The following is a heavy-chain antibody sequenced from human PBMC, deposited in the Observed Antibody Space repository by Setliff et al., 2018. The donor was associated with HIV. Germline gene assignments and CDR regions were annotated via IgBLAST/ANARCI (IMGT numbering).Heavy chain of an antibody. CDR1: GDSISSYY. CDR3: ASPASGGSSGQYHY. V-gene: IGHV4-4*09. J-gene: IGHJ4*02. D-gene: IGHD6-19*01. CDR2: IYTSGST. Sequence: WETLSLTCTVSGDSISSYYWSWIRQPPGKGLEWIGYIYTSGSTNYNPSLKSRVTISVDTSKNHFSLKLSSVTAADTAVYYCASPASGGSSGQYHYWGQGTLVTVSS.